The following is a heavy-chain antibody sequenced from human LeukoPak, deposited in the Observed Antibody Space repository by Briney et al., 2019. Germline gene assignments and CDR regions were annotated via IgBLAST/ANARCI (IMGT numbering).Heavy chain of an antibody. J-gene: IGHJ4*02. V-gene: IGHV3-7*01. Sequence: GGSLRLSCAASGFSFNEYWMSWVRQAPGKGPEWVANIKEDGSDKYYIDSVKGRFIISRDDGTNSVFLEMNSLRPEDTGLYYCARDSRPRGGSCFDDWGQGTLVTVSS. CDR1: GFSFNEYW. D-gene: IGHD2-15*01. CDR2: IKEDGSDK. CDR3: ARDSRPRGGSCFDD.